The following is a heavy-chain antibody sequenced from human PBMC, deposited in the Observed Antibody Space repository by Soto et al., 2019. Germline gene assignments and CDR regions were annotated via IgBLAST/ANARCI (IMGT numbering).Heavy chain of an antibody. CDR1: GGSISSYY. Sequence: SETLSLTCTVSGGSISSYYWSWIRQPAGKGLEWIGRIYTSGSTNYNPSLKSRVTMSVDTSKNQFSLKLSSVTAADTAVYYCARHSYDILTGYSPIDYWGQGTLVTVSS. CDR2: IYTSGST. J-gene: IGHJ4*02. V-gene: IGHV4-4*07. CDR3: ARHSYDILTGYSPIDY. D-gene: IGHD3-9*01.